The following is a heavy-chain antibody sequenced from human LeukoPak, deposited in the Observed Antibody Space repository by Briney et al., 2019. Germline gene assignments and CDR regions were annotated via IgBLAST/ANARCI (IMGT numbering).Heavy chain of an antibody. V-gene: IGHV3-30*02. CDR1: GFTFSSYG. Sequence: GGSLRLSCAASGFTFSSYGMHWVRQAPGKGLEWVAFIRYDGSNKYYADSVKGRLTISRDNSKDTLYLQMNSLRAEDTAVYYCAKSTADPISESDYWGQGTLVTVSS. D-gene: IGHD5-24*01. CDR2: IRYDGSNK. J-gene: IGHJ4*02. CDR3: AKSTADPISESDY.